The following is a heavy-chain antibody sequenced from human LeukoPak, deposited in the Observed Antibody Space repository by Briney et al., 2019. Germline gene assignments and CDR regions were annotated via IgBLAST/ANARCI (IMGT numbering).Heavy chain of an antibody. J-gene: IGHJ6*03. V-gene: IGHV4-38-2*01. D-gene: IGHD4-11*01. CDR3: ARHRGDNSNPRYYFYYMDV. Sequence: SETLSLTCSVSGHSISSGYYWGWIRQPPGKGLEWIGTMYHRGSTYYNPSLKSRITMSGDTSKNHFSLKLSSVIAADAAVYYCARHRGDNSNPRYYFYYMDVWGKGTTVTVSS. CDR2: MYHRGST. CDR1: GHSISSGYY.